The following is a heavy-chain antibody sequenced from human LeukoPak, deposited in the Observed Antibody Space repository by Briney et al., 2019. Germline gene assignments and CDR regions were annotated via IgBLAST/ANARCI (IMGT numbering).Heavy chain of an antibody. J-gene: IGHJ4*02. D-gene: IGHD3-22*01. CDR1: RFTFSIYE. CDR2: ISSSGSTI. V-gene: IGHV3-48*03. Sequence: GGSLRLSCAASRFTFSIYEMNRVRQAPGKGLEWVSYISSSGSTIYYPDSVKGRFTISRDNAKNSLYLQMNSLGAEDTAVYYCARGSYYYDSRGYAEGFFDYWGQGTLVTVSS. CDR3: ARGSYYYDSRGYAEGFFDY.